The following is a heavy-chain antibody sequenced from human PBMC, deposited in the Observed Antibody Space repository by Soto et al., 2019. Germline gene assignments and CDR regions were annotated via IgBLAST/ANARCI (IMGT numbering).Heavy chain of an antibody. CDR1: GGSISSYY. J-gene: IGHJ3*02. Sequence: PSETLSLTCTVSGGSISSYYWSWIRQPPGKGLEWIGYIYYSGSTNYNPSLKSRVTISVDTSKNQFSLKLSSVTAADTAVYYCARRGSGWYAAFDIWGQGTMVTVSS. CDR2: IYYSGST. CDR3: ARRGSGWYAAFDI. V-gene: IGHV4-59*08. D-gene: IGHD6-19*01.